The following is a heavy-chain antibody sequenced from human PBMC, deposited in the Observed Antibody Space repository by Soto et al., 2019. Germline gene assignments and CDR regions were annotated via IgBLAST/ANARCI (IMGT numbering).Heavy chain of an antibody. CDR3: ARASIVGAPFDY. D-gene: IGHD1-26*01. Sequence: VQLVESGGGVVQPGRSLRLSCAASGFTFSSYAMHWVRQAPGKGLEWVAVISYDGSNKYYADSVKGRFTISRDNSKNTLYLQMNSLRAEDTAVYYCARASIVGAPFDYWGQGTLITVSS. CDR1: GFTFSSYA. J-gene: IGHJ4*02. CDR2: ISYDGSNK. V-gene: IGHV3-30-3*01.